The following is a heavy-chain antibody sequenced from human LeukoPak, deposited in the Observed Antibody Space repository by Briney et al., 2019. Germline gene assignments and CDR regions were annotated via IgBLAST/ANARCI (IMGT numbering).Heavy chain of an antibody. CDR1: GGSMTNYY. CDR2: IYTSGST. CDR3: ARVYSSSYLRYYFDY. D-gene: IGHD6-6*01. V-gene: IGHV4-4*07. J-gene: IGHJ4*02. Sequence: SETLSLTCKVSGGSMTNYYWSWIRQPAGKGLEWIGRIYTSGSTNYNPSLKSRVTMSVDTSKNQFSLKLSSVTAADTAMYYCARVYSSSYLRYYFDYWGQGTLVTVSS.